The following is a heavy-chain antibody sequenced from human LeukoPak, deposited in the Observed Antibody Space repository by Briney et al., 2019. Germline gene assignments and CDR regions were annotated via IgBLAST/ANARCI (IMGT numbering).Heavy chain of an antibody. CDR1: GYSISSGYY. J-gene: IGHJ4*02. V-gene: IGHV4-38-2*02. D-gene: IGHD3-22*01. CDR3: ARDIHSSGYGFDY. Sequence: SETLSLTCTVSGYSISSGYYWGWIRQPPGKGLEWIGSIYHSGSTYYSPSLKSRVTISVDTSKNQFSLKLSSVTAADTAVYYCARDIHSSGYGFDYWGQGTLVTVSS. CDR2: IYHSGST.